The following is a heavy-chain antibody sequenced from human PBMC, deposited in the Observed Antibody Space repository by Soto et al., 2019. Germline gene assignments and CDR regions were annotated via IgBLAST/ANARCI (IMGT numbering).Heavy chain of an antibody. J-gene: IGHJ5*02. D-gene: IGHD3-22*01. V-gene: IGHV4-34*12. CDR1: GGSFSDFS. CDR3: ARVLRARAYIYDGSGYSRQNWFDP. CDR2: FIPVAIT. Sequence: SETLSLTCAVYGGSFSDFSWSWIRQSPGKGLEWIGDFIPVAITNYNPSFKTRVTMSLDTANNQFSLKLLSVIAADTAVYYFARVLRARAYIYDGSGYSRQNWFDPWGQGTLVTVSS.